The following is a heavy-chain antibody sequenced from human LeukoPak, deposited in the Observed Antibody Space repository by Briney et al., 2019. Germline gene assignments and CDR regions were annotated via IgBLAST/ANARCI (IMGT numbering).Heavy chain of an antibody. Sequence: ASVKVSCKASGGTFSSYAISWVRQAPGQGLEWMGGIIPIFGTANYAQKFQGRVTITADESTSTAYTELSSLRSEDTAVYYCAAERIRRDGYNYGGFDYWGQGTLVTVSS. CDR1: GGTFSSYA. CDR3: AAERIRRDGYNYGGFDY. D-gene: IGHD5-24*01. V-gene: IGHV1-69*01. J-gene: IGHJ4*02. CDR2: IIPIFGTA.